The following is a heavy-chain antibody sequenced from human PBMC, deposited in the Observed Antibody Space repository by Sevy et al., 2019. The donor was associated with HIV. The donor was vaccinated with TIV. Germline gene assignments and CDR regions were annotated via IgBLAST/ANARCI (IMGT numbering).Heavy chain of an antibody. V-gene: IGHV3-15*05. J-gene: IGHJ4*02. CDR2: IKASADGGTE. D-gene: IGHD2-15*01. CDR1: GFIFANAW. CDR3: TASSLRL. Sequence: GGSLRLSCAASGFIFANAWMTWIRQAPGKGLEWVGRIKASADGGTEEYAAAVKGRFTISRDDSENMLYLQMDNVKIEDTGVYYCTASSLRLGGQGTLVTVSS.